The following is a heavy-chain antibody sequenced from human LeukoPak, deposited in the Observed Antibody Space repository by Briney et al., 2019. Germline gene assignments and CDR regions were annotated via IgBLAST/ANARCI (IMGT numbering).Heavy chain of an antibody. J-gene: IGHJ6*02. CDR3: ARTRNGYYGSGSWGYYGMDV. Sequence: PSETLSLTCTVSGGSISSYYWSWIRQPPGKGLEWIGYIYYSGSTNYNPSLKSRVTISVDTSKNQFSPKLSSVTAADTAVYYCARTRNGYYGSGSWGYYGMDVWGQGTTVTVSS. V-gene: IGHV4-59*01. D-gene: IGHD3-10*01. CDR2: IYYSGST. CDR1: GGSISSYY.